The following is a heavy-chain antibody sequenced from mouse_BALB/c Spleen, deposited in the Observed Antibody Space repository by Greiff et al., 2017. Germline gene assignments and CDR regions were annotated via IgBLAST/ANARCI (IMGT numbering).Heavy chain of an antibody. CDR3: AHYYGSREDHWYFDV. Sequence: EVQLQQSGPELVKPGASVKMSCKASGYTFTSYVMHWVKQKPGQGLEWIGYINPYNDGTKYNEKFKGKATLTSDKSSSTAYMELSSLTSEDSAVYYCAHYYGSREDHWYFDVWGAGTTVTVSS. CDR2: INPYNDGT. J-gene: IGHJ1*01. D-gene: IGHD1-1*01. CDR1: GYTFTSYV. V-gene: IGHV1-14*01.